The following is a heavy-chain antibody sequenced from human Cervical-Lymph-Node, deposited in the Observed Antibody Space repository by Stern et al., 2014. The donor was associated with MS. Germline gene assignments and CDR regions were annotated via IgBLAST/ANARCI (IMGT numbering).Heavy chain of an antibody. CDR2: ISWNGGHI. CDR3: AREGALSGHRAYYFDY. V-gene: IGHV3-9*01. J-gene: IGHJ4*02. CDR1: GFSFAAYA. Sequence: EVQLVESGGGLVQPGRSLRLSCAASGFSFAAYAMHWVRQTPGKGLEWVSGISWNGGHIGYADSVKGRFTISRDNVKNSLYLQMNSLRPEDTALYYCAREGALSGHRAYYFDYWGQGTLVTVSS. D-gene: IGHD2-15*01.